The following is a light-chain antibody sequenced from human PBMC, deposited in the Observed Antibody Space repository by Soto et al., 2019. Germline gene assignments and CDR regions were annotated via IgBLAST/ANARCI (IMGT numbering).Light chain of an antibody. V-gene: IGLV2-23*01. CDR2: AGS. CDR1: SSDVGSYNL. Sequence: QSALTQPASVSGSPGQSITIACTGTSSDVGSYNLVSWYQQHPGKAPTLMIYAGSKRPSGVSNRFSGSKSGNTASLTISGLQAEYEADYYCCSYAGSSTYVFGTGTKLTVL. J-gene: IGLJ1*01. CDR3: CSYAGSSTYV.